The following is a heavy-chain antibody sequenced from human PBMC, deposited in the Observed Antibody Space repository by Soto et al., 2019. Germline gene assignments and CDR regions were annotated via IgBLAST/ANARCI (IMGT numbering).Heavy chain of an antibody. CDR3: VRDGTKTLRAWFDP. CDR2: IYATGTT. J-gene: IGHJ5*02. V-gene: IGHV4-4*07. D-gene: IGHD1-1*01. Sequence: SETLCLTCTVSGASISGFYWSWIRKSGGKGLEWIGRIYATGTTDYNPSLKSRVMMSVDTSKKQFSLKLRSVTAADTAVYYCVRDGTKTLRAWFDPWGQGISVTVSS. CDR1: GASISGFY.